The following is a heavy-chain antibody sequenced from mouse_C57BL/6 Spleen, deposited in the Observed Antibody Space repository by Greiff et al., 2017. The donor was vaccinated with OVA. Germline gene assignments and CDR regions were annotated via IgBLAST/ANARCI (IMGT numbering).Heavy chain of an antibody. D-gene: IGHD3-3*01. J-gene: IGHJ2*01. CDR1: GFTFSDYG. Sequence: EVQVVASGGGLVKPGGSLKLSCAASGFTFSDYGMHWVRQAPETGLEWVAYISSGSSTIFFADTVKGRFTLSRDNAKNTLFLQKTSLRAEDTAMYYCARPGLAHYCDYWGKGTTLTVSS. CDR3: ARPGLAHYCDY. CDR2: ISSGSSTI. V-gene: IGHV5-17*01.